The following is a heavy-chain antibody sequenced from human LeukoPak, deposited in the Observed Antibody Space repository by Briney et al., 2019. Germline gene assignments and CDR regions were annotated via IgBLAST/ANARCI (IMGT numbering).Heavy chain of an antibody. CDR1: GFTFSSYA. J-gene: IGHJ4*02. Sequence: PGGSLRLSCTASGFTFSSYAMNWVRQAPGKGLEWVSAISGSSGSTYYAGSVKGRFTISRDNAKNSLYLQMNSLRAEDTAVYYCALLQQLDYWGQGTLVTVSS. V-gene: IGHV3-23*01. CDR3: ALLQQLDY. CDR2: ISGSSGST. D-gene: IGHD6-13*01.